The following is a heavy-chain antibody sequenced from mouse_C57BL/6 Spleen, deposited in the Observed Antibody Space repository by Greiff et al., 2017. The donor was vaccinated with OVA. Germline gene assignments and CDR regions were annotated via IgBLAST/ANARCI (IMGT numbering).Heavy chain of an antibody. CDR1: GYTFTSYW. CDR3: ARHYYGSSSYAMDY. Sequence: QVQLKQPGAELVKPGASVKLSCKASGYTFTSYWMHWVKQRPGQGLEWIGMIHPNSGSTNYNEKFKSKATLTVDKSSSTAYMQLSSLTSEDSAVYYCARHYYGSSSYAMDYWGQGTSVTVSS. J-gene: IGHJ4*01. V-gene: IGHV1-64*01. CDR2: IHPNSGST. D-gene: IGHD1-1*01.